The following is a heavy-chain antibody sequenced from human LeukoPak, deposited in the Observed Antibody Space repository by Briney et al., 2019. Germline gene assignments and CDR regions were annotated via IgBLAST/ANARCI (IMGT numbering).Heavy chain of an antibody. CDR3: ARGKSIAARSFDY. CDR1: GGSFSGYY. CDR2: INHSGST. J-gene: IGHJ4*02. V-gene: IGHV4-34*01. Sequence: SETLSLTCAVYGGSFSGYYWSWIRQPPGKGLEWIGEINHSGSTNYNPSLKSRVTISVDTSKNQFSLKLSSVTAADTAVYYCARGKSIAARSFDYWGQGALVTVSS. D-gene: IGHD6-6*01.